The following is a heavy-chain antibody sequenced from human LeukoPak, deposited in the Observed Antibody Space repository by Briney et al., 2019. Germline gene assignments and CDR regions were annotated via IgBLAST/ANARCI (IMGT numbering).Heavy chain of an antibody. CDR2: IRDSGET. V-gene: IGHV3-66*03. Sequence: GGSLRLSWAGSGFSVSNYYMSWVRQAPGEGLEWVSLIRDSGETFYADSVKGRFTISRDNSKNTMYLQMNRLRVDHPAVYFCARDRAVTQDWVEFDPWGQGTLVTVSS. CDR1: GFSVSNYY. D-gene: IGHD4-17*01. CDR3: ARDRAVTQDWVEFDP. J-gene: IGHJ5*02.